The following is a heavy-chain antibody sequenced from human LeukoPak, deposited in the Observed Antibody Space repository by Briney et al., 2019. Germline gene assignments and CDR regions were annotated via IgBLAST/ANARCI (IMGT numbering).Heavy chain of an antibody. CDR2: INPNSGGT. CDR1: GYTFTGYY. V-gene: IGHV1-2*02. CDR3: ARGINGDRYDDPFDI. Sequence: ASVKVSCKASGYTFTGYYMHWVRLAPGQGLEWMGWINPNSGGTNYAQKFQGRVTMTRDTSISTAYMELSRLRSDDTAVYYCARGINGDRYDDPFDIWGQGTMVTVSS. D-gene: IGHD7-27*01. J-gene: IGHJ3*02.